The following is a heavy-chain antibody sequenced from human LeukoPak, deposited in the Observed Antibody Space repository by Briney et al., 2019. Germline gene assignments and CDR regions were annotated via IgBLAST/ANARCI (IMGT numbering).Heavy chain of an antibody. CDR3: ARAGEGLLAYSFDI. CDR2: INSDGSGT. J-gene: IGHJ3*02. V-gene: IGHV3-74*01. D-gene: IGHD1-26*01. Sequence: PGRSLRLSCAASGLTFSSNWMHWVRQGPGKGLVWVSRINSDGSGTIYADSVKGRFTISRDNAKNTLYLQMNSLRAEDTAVYYCARAGEGLLAYSFDIWGQGTMVTVSS. CDR1: GLTFSSNW.